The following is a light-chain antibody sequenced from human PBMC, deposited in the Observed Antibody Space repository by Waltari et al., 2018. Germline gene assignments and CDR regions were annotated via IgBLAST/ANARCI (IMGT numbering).Light chain of an antibody. V-gene: IGKV1-12*01. CDR1: QDISRW. CDR3: QHTHSFPHS. Sequence: IRMTQSPSFVSASVGDSVTITCRASQDISRWLAWYRQKPGKAPELLIYAASSLQSGVPSRFSGRGAGTDFSLIISDLHPEDFASYFCQHTHSFPHSFGGGTTLDI. CDR2: AAS. J-gene: IGKJ4*01.